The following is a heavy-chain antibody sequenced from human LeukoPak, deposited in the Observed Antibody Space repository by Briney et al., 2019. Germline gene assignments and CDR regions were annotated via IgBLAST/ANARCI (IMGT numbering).Heavy chain of an antibody. J-gene: IGHJ6*03. CDR3: ARDYQVDYYYYYMDV. CDR2: IYTSGST. D-gene: IGHD2-2*01. Sequence: PSQTLSLTCTVSGGSISSGSYYWSWIRQPAGKGLEWIGRIYTSGSTNYNPSLKSRVTISVDTSKNQFSLKLSSVTAADTAVYYCARDYQVDYYYYYMDVWGKGTTVTVSS. V-gene: IGHV4-61*02. CDR1: GGSISSGSYY.